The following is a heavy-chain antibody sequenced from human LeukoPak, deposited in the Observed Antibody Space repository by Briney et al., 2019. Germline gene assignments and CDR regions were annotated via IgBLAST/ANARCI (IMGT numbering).Heavy chain of an antibody. J-gene: IGHJ2*01. CDR2: IRSEIYGTTT. D-gene: IGHD6-19*01. V-gene: IGHV3-49*04. CDR1: GFTFSTYD. Sequence: GGSLRLSCAASGFTFSTYDVHWVRQTIGRGLEWVAFIRSEIYGTTTEYAASVKGRFTMSRDDSKSIAYLQMNSLKTEDTAVYYCARVPLGPPYSSDWGKDWYLDLWGRGTLVTVSS. CDR3: ARVPLGPPYSSDWGKDWYLDL.